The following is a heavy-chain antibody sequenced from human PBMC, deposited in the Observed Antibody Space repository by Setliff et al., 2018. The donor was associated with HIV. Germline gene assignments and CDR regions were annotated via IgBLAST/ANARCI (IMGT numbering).Heavy chain of an antibody. J-gene: IGHJ3*01. Sequence: GASVKVSCKASGDAFTDYYIHWVRQAPGQGLEWMGWINPNSGGTNYAQKFQGRVTMTRDTSISTAFMDLSRLRSDDTAVYYCARDWAASGYYPDTFDFWGQGTMVTVSS. CDR2: INPNSGGT. D-gene: IGHD3-22*01. CDR1: GDAFTDYY. CDR3: ARDWAASGYYPDTFDF. V-gene: IGHV1-2*02.